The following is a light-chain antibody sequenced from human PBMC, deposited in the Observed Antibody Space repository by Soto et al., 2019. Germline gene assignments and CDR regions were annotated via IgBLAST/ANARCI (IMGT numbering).Light chain of an antibody. V-gene: IGKV3-15*01. CDR3: QRYLNWPPA. CDR2: GTS. J-gene: IGKJ4*01. Sequence: EIVMTQSPATLSVSPGESATLSCRASQSVSNNLAWYQQKPGQGPRLLIYGTSTRATDVPARFSGSGSGTEFTLTISSLQSEDVAVFYCQRYLNWPPAFGGGTKVEIK. CDR1: QSVSNN.